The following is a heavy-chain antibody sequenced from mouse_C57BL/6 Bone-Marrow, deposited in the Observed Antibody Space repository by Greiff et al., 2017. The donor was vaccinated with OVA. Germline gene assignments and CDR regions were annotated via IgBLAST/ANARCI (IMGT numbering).Heavy chain of an antibody. D-gene: IGHD1-1*01. Sequence: VQLQQSGAELVRPGASVTLSCKASGYTFTDYEMHWVKQTPVHGLEWIGAIDPETGGTAYNQKFKGKAILTADKSSSTAYMELRSLTSEDSAVYYCTRHGSSYVWYFDVWGTGTTVTVSS. J-gene: IGHJ1*03. CDR1: GYTFTDYE. CDR2: IDPETGGT. V-gene: IGHV1-15*01. CDR3: TRHGSSYVWYFDV.